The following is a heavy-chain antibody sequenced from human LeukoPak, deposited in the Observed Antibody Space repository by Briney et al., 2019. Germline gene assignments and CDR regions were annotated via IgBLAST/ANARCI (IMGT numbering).Heavy chain of an antibody. CDR2: IIPIFATT. V-gene: IGHV1-69*13. CDR1: GGTFSSYA. CDR3: ARVATHFSPNWFDP. Sequence: GASVKVSCKASGGTFSSYAISWVRQAPGQGLEWMGGIIPIFATTNYAQKFQGRVTITADESTSTAYMELSSLRSEDTAVYYCARVATHFSPNWFDPWGQGTLVTVSS. D-gene: IGHD3-3*02. J-gene: IGHJ5*02.